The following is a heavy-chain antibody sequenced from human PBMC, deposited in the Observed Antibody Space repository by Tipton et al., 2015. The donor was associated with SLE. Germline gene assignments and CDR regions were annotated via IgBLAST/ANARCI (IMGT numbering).Heavy chain of an antibody. V-gene: IGHV1-8*01. CDR3: ARLYRVAVADLEAFDI. Sequence: QSGAEVKKPGASVKVSCKASGYTFTSYDINWVRQATGQGLEWMGWMSPNTGNTVYAPNFQGRVTLTRDTSINTAYMELSSLRSEDTAVYYCARLYRVAVADLEAFDIWGQGKMVAVSS. CDR1: GYTFTSYD. CDR2: MSPNTGNT. J-gene: IGHJ3*02. D-gene: IGHD6-19*01.